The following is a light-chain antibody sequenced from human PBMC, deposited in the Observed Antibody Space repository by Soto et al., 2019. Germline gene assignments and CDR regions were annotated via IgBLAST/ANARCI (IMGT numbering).Light chain of an antibody. CDR1: QSVSNN. J-gene: IGKJ1*01. Sequence: EIVMTQSPATLSLSPGERATLSCRASQSVSNNLAWYQQKPGQAPRLLIYDASTRAPGIPARFSGSGSGIEFTLTISSLQSEDFAVYYCQQYSAWWTFGQGTTVEIK. V-gene: IGKV3-15*01. CDR3: QQYSAWWT. CDR2: DAS.